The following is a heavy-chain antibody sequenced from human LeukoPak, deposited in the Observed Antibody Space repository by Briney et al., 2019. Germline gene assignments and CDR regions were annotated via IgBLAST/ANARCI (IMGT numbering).Heavy chain of an antibody. CDR3: VRTPPNWGFDY. D-gene: IGHD7-27*01. J-gene: IGHJ4*02. CDR2: INPSGGST. V-gene: IGHV1-46*01. Sequence: GASVKVSCKASGYTFTSYYMHWVRQAPGQGLEWMGIINPSGGSTSYAQKFRGRVTMTRDTSTSTVYMELSSLRSEDTAIYYCVRTPPNWGFDYWGQGTLVTVSS. CDR1: GYTFTSYY.